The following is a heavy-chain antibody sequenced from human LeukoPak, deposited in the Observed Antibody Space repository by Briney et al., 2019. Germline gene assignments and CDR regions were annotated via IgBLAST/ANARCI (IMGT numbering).Heavy chain of an antibody. D-gene: IGHD1-26*01. V-gene: IGHV1-18*01. CDR3: ARAPSVILGATTATD. CDR1: GYTFTSYG. Sequence: ASVKVSCKASGYTFTSYGISWARQAPGQGLEWMGWISAYNGNTNYAQKLQGRVTMPTDTSTSTAYMELRSLRSDDTAVYYCARAPSVILGATTATDWGQGTLVTVSS. CDR2: ISAYNGNT. J-gene: IGHJ4*02.